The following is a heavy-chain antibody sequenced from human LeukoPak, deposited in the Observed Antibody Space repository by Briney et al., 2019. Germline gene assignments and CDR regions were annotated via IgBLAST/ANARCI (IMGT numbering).Heavy chain of an antibody. J-gene: IGHJ5*02. CDR1: GFTFSSYA. D-gene: IGHD3-10*01. V-gene: IGHV3-23*01. Sequence: GGSLRLSCAASGFTFSSYAMSWVRQAPGKGLDWVSSTSSNGGSIYNADFAKGRFTVSRDNSKNTLFLQMSRLRAEDTAVYYCAKDLIRGVTRWFDPWGQGTLVTVSS. CDR2: TSSNGGSI. CDR3: AKDLIRGVTRWFDP.